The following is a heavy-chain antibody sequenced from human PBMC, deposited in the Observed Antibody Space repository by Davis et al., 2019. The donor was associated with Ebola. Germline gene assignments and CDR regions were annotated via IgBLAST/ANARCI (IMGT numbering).Heavy chain of an antibody. D-gene: IGHD1-26*01. Sequence: PSETLSLTCTASGGSVSSGSYYWSWIRQPPGKGLEWIGYIYYSGSTNYNPSLKSRVTISVDTSKNQFSLKLSSVTAADTAVYYCARGGGSYYGAVDYWGQGTLVTVSS. CDR2: IYYSGST. V-gene: IGHV4-61*01. CDR3: ARGGGSYYGAVDY. J-gene: IGHJ4*02. CDR1: GGSVSSGSYY.